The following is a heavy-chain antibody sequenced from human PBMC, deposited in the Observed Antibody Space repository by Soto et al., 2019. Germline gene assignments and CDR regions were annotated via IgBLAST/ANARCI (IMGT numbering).Heavy chain of an antibody. CDR2: IYYSGST. D-gene: IGHD5-12*01. Sequence: SETLSLTCTVSGGSISSYYWSWIRQPPGKGLEWIGYIYYSGSTNYNPSLKSRVTISVDTSKNQFSLKLSSVTAADTAVYYCGRGWRYSGYETHDYWGQGTLVTVSS. CDR1: GGSISSYY. V-gene: IGHV4-59*01. J-gene: IGHJ4*02. CDR3: GRGWRYSGYETHDY.